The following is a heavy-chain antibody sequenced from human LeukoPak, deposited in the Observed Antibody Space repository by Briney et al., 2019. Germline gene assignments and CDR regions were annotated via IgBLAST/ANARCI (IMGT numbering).Heavy chain of an antibody. V-gene: IGHV4-4*02. J-gene: IGHJ3*02. CDR1: GGSISSSNW. D-gene: IGHD3-16*01. CDR2: IYHSGST. Sequence: SETLSLTCAVSGGSISSSNWWSWVRQPPGKGLEWIGEIYHSGSTNYNPSLKSRVTISVDKSKNQFSLKLSSVTAADTAVYYCARGLKGRPRSAFDIWGQGTMVTVSS. CDR3: ARGLKGRPRSAFDI.